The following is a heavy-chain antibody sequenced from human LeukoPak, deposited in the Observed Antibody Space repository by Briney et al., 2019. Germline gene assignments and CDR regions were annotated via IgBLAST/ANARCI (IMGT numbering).Heavy chain of an antibody. Sequence: SETLSLTCTVSGGSISTYYWSWIRQPPGKGLDWIGYIYYTGSTNYNPSLESRVTISLDTSKNQFSLKLSSVTAADTAVYYCARGMHEESWNHDAFDIWGQGTMVTVSS. J-gene: IGHJ3*02. V-gene: IGHV4-59*08. CDR3: ARGMHEESWNHDAFDI. D-gene: IGHD1-1*01. CDR1: GGSISTYY. CDR2: IYYTGST.